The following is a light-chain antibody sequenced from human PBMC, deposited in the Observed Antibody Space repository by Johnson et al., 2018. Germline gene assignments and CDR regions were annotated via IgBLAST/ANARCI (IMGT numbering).Light chain of an antibody. V-gene: IGLV1-51*02. CDR3: GTWDSSLSAGNV. Sequence: QSVLTQPPSVSAAPGQKVTISCSGSSSNIGNNYVSWYQQLPGTATKLLLYENNKRPSGIPDRFSGSKSGTSATLGIPGLQPGDEADYYCGTWDSSLSAGNVFGTGTKVTVL. J-gene: IGLJ1*01. CDR2: ENN. CDR1: SSNIGNNY.